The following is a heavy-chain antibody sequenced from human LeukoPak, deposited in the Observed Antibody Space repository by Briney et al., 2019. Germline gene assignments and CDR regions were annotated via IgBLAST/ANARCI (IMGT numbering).Heavy chain of an antibody. D-gene: IGHD3-10*01. CDR1: GGSLSSGNW. J-gene: IGHJ4*02. V-gene: IGHV4-4*02. Sequence: SETLSLTCAVSGGSLSSGNWWTWVRQSPDKGLVWIGEIYHNGSTNYNPALKSRVTISLDNSKNHFYLRLTSLIAADTAVYYCATGGYFYFDYWGQGTLVTVSS. CDR3: ATGGYFYFDY. CDR2: IYHNGST.